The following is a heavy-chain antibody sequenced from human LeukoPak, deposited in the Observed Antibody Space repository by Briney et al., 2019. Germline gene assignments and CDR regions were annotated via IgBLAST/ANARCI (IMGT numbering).Heavy chain of an antibody. V-gene: IGHV4-30-4*01. J-gene: IGHJ4*02. CDR3: GRYDSSGYSHFDY. CDR2: IYYSGST. D-gene: IGHD3-22*01. Sequence: PSQTLSLTCTVSGGSISSGDYYWSWIRQPPGKGLEWIGYIYYSGSTNYNPFLKSRVTISVGTSKNQFSLKLSSVTAADTAMYYCGRYDSSGYSHFDYWGQGSLVTVSS. CDR1: GGSISSGDYY.